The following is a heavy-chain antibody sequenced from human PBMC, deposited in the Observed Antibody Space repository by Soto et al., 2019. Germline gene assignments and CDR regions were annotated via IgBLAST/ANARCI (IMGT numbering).Heavy chain of an antibody. CDR3: TRDLAAGMIDY. Sequence: QVQLVQSGAEVKKPGASVKVSCKASGYTFTSYGISWVRQAPGQGLEWMGWISANSGNTHYAQKVQGRVTMTTDTSTSTDNIELRSLRCDDTAGYYCTRDLAAGMIDYWGQGTLVTVSS. V-gene: IGHV1-18*01. D-gene: IGHD6-13*01. CDR1: GYTFTSYG. J-gene: IGHJ4*02. CDR2: ISANSGNT.